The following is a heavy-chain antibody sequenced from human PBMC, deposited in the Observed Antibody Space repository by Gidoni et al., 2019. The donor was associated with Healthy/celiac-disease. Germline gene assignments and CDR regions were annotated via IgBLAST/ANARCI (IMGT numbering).Heavy chain of an antibody. Sequence: QVQLVQSGSELKKPGTSVKVSCKASGYTFTSYAMNWVRQAPGPGLEWMGWINTNTGNPTYAQGFTGRFVFSLDTSVSTAYLQISSLKAEDTAVYYCARDSNSGWKKYYYYYGMDVWGQGTTVTVSS. CDR1: GYTFTSYA. D-gene: IGHD6-19*01. CDR3: ARDSNSGWKKYYYYYGMDV. V-gene: IGHV7-4-1*02. J-gene: IGHJ6*02. CDR2: INTNTGNP.